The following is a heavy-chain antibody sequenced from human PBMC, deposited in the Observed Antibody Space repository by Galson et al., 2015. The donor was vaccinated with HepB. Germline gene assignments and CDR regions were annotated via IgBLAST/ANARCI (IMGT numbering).Heavy chain of an antibody. D-gene: IGHD3-3*02. CDR2: IKQDGSEK. Sequence: SLRLSCAASGFTFSSYWMSWVRQAPGKGLEWVANIKQDGSEKYYVDSVKGRFTISRDNAKNSLYLQMNSLRAEDTAVYYCARISDSIWLGDFDYWGQGTLVTVSS. J-gene: IGHJ4*02. V-gene: IGHV3-7*03. CDR3: ARISDSIWLGDFDY. CDR1: GFTFSSYW.